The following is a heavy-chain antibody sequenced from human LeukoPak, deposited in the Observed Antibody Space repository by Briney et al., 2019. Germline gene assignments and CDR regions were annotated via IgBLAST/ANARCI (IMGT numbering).Heavy chain of an antibody. J-gene: IGHJ4*02. V-gene: IGHV3-23*01. D-gene: IGHD6-13*01. Sequence: GGSLRLSCAASGFTFSSYAMSWVRQAPGKGLEWVSAISGSGGSTYYADSVKGRFTISRDNSKNTLYLQMNSLRAEDTAVYYCAKDPVGSSSSWVDYWGQGTLVTVSS. CDR1: GFTFSSYA. CDR2: ISGSGGST. CDR3: AKDPVGSSSSWVDY.